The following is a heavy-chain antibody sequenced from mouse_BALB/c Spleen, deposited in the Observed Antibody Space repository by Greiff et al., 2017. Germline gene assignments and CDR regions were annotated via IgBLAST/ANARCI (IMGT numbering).Heavy chain of an antibody. Sequence: VQLQQSGTVLARPGASVKMSCKASGYTFTSYWMHWVKQRPGQGLEWIGAIYPGNSDTSYNQKFKGKAKLTAVTSTSTAYMELSSLTNEDSAVYYCTRVNEYDGTGYFDVWGAGTTVTVSS. J-gene: IGHJ1*01. CDR3: TRVNEYDGTGYFDV. D-gene: IGHD2-4*01. CDR2: IYPGNSDT. CDR1: GYTFTSYW. V-gene: IGHV1-5*01.